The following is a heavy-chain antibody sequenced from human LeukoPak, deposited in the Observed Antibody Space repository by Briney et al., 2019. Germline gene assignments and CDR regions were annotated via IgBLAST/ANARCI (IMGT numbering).Heavy chain of an antibody. Sequence: GGSLRLSCAASGFTFSSYSMNWVRQAPGKGLEWVSYISSSSSTIYYADSVKGRFTISRDNAKNSLYLQMNSLRAEDTAVYYCARDRYGSGRPNWFDPWGQGTLVTVSS. V-gene: IGHV3-48*01. D-gene: IGHD3-10*01. CDR3: ARDRYGSGRPNWFDP. J-gene: IGHJ5*02. CDR1: GFTFSSYS. CDR2: ISSSSSTI.